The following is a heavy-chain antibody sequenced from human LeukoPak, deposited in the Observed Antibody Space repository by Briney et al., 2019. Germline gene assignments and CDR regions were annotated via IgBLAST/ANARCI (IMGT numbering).Heavy chain of an antibody. CDR2: ISGSGGST. CDR1: GFTFSSYS. Sequence: PGGSLRLSCAASGFTFSSYSMNWVRQAPGKGLEWVSAISGSGGSTYYADSVKGRFTISRDNSKNTLYLQMNSLRAEDTVVYYCAKQYCSGGSCYDYWGQGTLVTVSS. CDR3: AKQYCSGGSCYDY. V-gene: IGHV3-23*01. D-gene: IGHD2-15*01. J-gene: IGHJ4*02.